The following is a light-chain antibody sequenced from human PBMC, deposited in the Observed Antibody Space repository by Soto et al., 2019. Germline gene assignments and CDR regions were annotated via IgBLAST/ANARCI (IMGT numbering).Light chain of an antibody. CDR2: SDN. CDR1: SSNIGSNT. J-gene: IGLJ3*02. Sequence: QSVLTQPPSASGTPGQRVTISCSGSSSNIGSNTVNWYQQLPGTAPKLLIYSDNQRPSGVPDRFSGSKSGTSASLAISGLQSEDEADYYCAAWDDILNGSNWGFGGGTKLTVL. CDR3: AAWDDILNGSNWG. V-gene: IGLV1-44*01.